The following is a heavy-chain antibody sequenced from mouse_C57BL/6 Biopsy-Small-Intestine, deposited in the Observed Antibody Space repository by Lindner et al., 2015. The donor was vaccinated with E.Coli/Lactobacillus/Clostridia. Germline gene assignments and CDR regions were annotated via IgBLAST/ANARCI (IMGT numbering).Heavy chain of an antibody. Sequence: VQLQESGPELVKPGASVMISCKASGYTFSSSWMNWVKQRPGKGLEWIGRIYPGDGDTNYNEIFKGKATLTADKSSSTAYMQLSSLTSEDSAVYYCAVYYNYPAWFAYWGQGTLVTVSA. D-gene: IGHD2-4*01. J-gene: IGHJ3*01. CDR3: AVYYNYPAWFAY. V-gene: IGHV1-82*01. CDR2: IYPGDGDT. CDR1: GYTFSSSW.